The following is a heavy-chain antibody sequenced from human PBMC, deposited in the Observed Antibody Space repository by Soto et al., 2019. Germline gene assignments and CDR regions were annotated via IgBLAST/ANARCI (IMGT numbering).Heavy chain of an antibody. V-gene: IGHV3-23*01. J-gene: IGHJ5*02. CDR1: GFTFSSYA. D-gene: IGHD6-13*01. Sequence: EVRLLQSGGGLVQPGGSLRLSCAASGFTFSSYAMSWVRQIPGKGLEWVSGISGSGASIYYADSVKGRFTISRDNSKKTLYLQMKRLRAEDTAVYYCAKDDTSSWFHNWLDPWGQGSLVTVSS. CDR3: AKDDTSSWFHNWLDP. CDR2: ISGSGASI.